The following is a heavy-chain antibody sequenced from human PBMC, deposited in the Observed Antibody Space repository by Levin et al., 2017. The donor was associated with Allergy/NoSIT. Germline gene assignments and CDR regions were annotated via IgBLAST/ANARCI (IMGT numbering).Heavy chain of an antibody. CDR2: IYTSGST. CDR3: ASYSSGWYGGWFDP. Sequence: LRLSCTVSGGSISSGSYYWSWIRQPAGKGLEWIGRIYTSGSTNYNPSLKSRVTISVDTSKNQFSLKLSSVTAADTAVYYCASYSSGWYGGWFDPWGQGTLVTVSS. V-gene: IGHV4-61*02. J-gene: IGHJ5*02. D-gene: IGHD6-19*01. CDR1: GGSISSGSYY.